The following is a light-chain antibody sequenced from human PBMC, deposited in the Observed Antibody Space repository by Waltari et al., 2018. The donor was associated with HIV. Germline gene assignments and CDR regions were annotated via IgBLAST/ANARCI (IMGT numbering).Light chain of an antibody. CDR3: MHALQKT. J-gene: IGKJ4*01. CDR2: LGS. V-gene: IGKV2-28*01. CDR1: QSLLHSNGYNY. Sequence: DIVMTQSPLSLPVTPGEPASISCRSSQSLLHSNGYNYLDWYLQRPGQSPQVLIYLGSHRASGVPDRVSGSGSGTHFTLRISSVQAEDVGVYYCMHALQKTFGGGTKVEIK.